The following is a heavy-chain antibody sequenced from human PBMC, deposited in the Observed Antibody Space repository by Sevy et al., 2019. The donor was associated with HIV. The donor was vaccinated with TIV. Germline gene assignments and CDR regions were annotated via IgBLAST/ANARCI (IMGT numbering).Heavy chain of an antibody. Sequence: GGSLRLSCAASGFTVSSNYMSWVRQAPGKGLEWVSVIYSGGSTYYADSVKDRFTISRDNSKNTLYLQMNSLRAEDTAVYYCASTVAGTFYFDYWGQGTLVTVSS. V-gene: IGHV3-53*01. J-gene: IGHJ4*02. CDR3: ASTVAGTFYFDY. CDR2: IYSGGST. CDR1: GFTVSSNY. D-gene: IGHD6-19*01.